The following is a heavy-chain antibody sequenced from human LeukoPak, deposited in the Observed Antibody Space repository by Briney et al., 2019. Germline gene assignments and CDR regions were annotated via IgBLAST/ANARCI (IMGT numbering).Heavy chain of an antibody. CDR2: VSYDGSNK. CDR1: GFTFSTYA. CDR3: ARTHYYDSSGHHDAFDI. Sequence: GGSLRLSCAASGFTFSTYALVWVRQAPGKGLEWVAVVSYDGSNKIYADSVKGRFTISKDTSKNTLYLQMTSLRPEDTAVYYCARTHYYDSSGHHDAFDIWGQGTMVTVSS. V-gene: IGHV3-30*04. J-gene: IGHJ3*02. D-gene: IGHD3-22*01.